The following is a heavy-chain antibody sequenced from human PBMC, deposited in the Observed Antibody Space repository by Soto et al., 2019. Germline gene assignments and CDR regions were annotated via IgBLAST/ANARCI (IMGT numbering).Heavy chain of an antibody. CDR1: GGSISSYY. CDR2: IYYSGST. Sequence: KPSETLSLTCTVSGGSISSYYWSWIRQPPGKGLEWIGYIYYSGSTNYNPSLKSRVTISVDTSKNQFSLKLSSVTAADTAVYYCARMRGLRHYYYYYYGMDVWGQGTTVTRLL. J-gene: IGHJ6*02. V-gene: IGHV4-59*01. CDR3: ARMRGLRHYYYYYYGMDV. D-gene: IGHD5-12*01.